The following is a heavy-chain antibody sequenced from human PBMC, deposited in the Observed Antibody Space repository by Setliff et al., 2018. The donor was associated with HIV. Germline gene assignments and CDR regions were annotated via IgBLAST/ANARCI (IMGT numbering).Heavy chain of an antibody. CDR2: VNHSGGT. V-gene: IGHV4-34*01. D-gene: IGHD2-15*01. CDR1: GGSISSYY. Sequence: PSETLSLTCTVSGGSISSYYWSWIRQPPGKGLEWIGEVNHSGGTNYNPSLKRRLIISSDASKNQFSLRLKSVTAADTAVYFCARRILRSAFDFWGHGTLVTVSS. CDR3: ARRILRSAFDF. J-gene: IGHJ4*03.